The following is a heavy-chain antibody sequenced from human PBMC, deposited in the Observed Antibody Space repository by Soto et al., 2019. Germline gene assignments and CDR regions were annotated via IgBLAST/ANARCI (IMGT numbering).Heavy chain of an antibody. V-gene: IGHV4-39*07. CDR1: GGSISSSSYY. CDR2: VYYSGKT. Sequence: SETLSLTCTVSGGSISSSSYYWAWVRQPPGKGLEWIGSVYYSGKTYYNPSLKSRVTISVDTSKNQFSLKLTSVTTAVTAIYYCTRGGDPYKTGHWGQGTLVTVSS. J-gene: IGHJ4*02. D-gene: IGHD2-21*01. CDR3: TRGGDPYKTGH.